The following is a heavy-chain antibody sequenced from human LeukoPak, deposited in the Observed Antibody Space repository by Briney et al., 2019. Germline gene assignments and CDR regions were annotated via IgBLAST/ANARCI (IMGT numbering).Heavy chain of an antibody. CDR1: GGTFSSYT. J-gene: IGHJ6*02. CDR2: IIPILGIA. V-gene: IGHV1-69*02. D-gene: IGHD2-2*01. Sequence: SVEVSCKASGGTFSSYTISWVRQAPGQGLEWMGRIIPILGIANYAQKFQGRVTITADKSTSTAYMELSSLRSEDTAVYYCARALYCSSTSCYYYYGMDVWGQGTTVTVSS. CDR3: ARALYCSSTSCYYYYGMDV.